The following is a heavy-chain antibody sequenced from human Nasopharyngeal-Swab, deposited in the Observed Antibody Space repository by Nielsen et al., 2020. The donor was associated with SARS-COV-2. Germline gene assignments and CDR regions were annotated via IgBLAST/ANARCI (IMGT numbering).Heavy chain of an antibody. Sequence: GESLKLSCAASGFTFSSYAISWVPQAPGKALECVSAFSGSGGSTYYPDSVKGRFTISRDNSKNTLYLQMNSLRAEDTAVYYCSKNEYFCFDFWGQGALVTVSS. J-gene: IGHJ4*02. D-gene: IGHD2/OR15-2a*01. CDR2: FSGSGGST. V-gene: IGHV3-23*01. CDR3: SKNEYFCFDF. CDR1: GFTFSSYA.